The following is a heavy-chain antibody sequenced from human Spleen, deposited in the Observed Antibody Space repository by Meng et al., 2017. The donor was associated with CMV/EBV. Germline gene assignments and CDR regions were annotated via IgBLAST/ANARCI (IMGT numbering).Heavy chain of an antibody. CDR2: IQSDGSKK. CDR1: GFTFSTYG. D-gene: IGHD3-10*01. J-gene: IGHJ3*02. V-gene: IGHV3-30*02. Sequence: GESLKISCGASGFTFSTYGMHWVRQAPGKGLEWVAFIQSDGSKKYYADSVKGRFTISRDTSKNTLYLQMNSLRAEDTAVYYCARGGYYYGSGSLEDTFDIWGQGTMVTVSS. CDR3: ARGGYYYGSGSLEDTFDI.